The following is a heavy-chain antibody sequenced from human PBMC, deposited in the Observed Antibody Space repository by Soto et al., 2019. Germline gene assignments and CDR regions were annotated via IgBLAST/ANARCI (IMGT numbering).Heavy chain of an antibody. CDR3: ASGRIVVVGSRAYYGMDV. D-gene: IGHD6-19*01. J-gene: IGHJ6*02. Sequence: QVQLVQSGAEVKKPGSSVRVSCKASGGTPSNSAFSWVRQAPGQGLEWMGGIIPVFGIVKYAQNLEGRVKITADEFTNPAYKELSRLKYEGRAVYYCASGRIVVVGSRAYYGMDVWGQGTTVTVSS. V-gene: IGHV1-69*01. CDR1: GGTPSNSA. CDR2: IIPVFGIV.